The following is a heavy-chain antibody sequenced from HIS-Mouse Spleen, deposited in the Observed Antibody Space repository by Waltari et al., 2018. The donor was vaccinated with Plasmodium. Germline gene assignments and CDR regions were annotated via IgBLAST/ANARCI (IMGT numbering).Heavy chain of an antibody. CDR3: ARDVSTLYYYYGMDV. Sequence: QVQLVQSGAEVKKPGASVKVSCKASGYTFTSYYMHWVRQAPGQGLEWMGIINPSGGRTSEGEKFQGKVTSTRDTSTSTVEMELRSLRSEDTAVYYCARDVSTLYYYYGMDVWGQGTTVTVSS. V-gene: IGHV1-46*03. CDR2: INPSGGRT. CDR1: GYTFTSYY. J-gene: IGHJ6*02.